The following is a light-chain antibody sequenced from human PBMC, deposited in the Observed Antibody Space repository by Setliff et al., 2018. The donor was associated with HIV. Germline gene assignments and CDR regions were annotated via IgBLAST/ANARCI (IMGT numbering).Light chain of an antibody. CDR3: GTWDSGLISAVGV. J-gene: IGLJ1*01. Sequence: QSVLTQPPSVSAAPGQKVTISCSGGSSNIGKNFVSWYQQFPGAAPKLVIYENSKRPSGIPDRFSGSKSGTSATLDITGLQTGDEADYYCGTWDSGLISAVGVFGSGAKVTV. V-gene: IGLV1-51*01. CDR1: SSNIGKNF. CDR2: ENS.